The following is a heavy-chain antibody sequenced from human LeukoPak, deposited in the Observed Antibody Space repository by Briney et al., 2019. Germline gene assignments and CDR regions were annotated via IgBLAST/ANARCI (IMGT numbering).Heavy chain of an antibody. CDR1: GDSVSSNSAA. J-gene: IGHJ4*02. V-gene: IGHV6-1*01. Sequence: SQTLSLTFAISGDSVSSNSAAWNWIRQSPSRGLEWLGRTYYRSKWYNDYAVSVKSRITIHPDTSKNQFSLQLNSVTPEDTAVYYCARDPALDRIAAAAFDYWGQGTLVTVSS. CDR2: TYYRSKWYN. CDR3: ARDPALDRIAAAAFDY. D-gene: IGHD6-13*01.